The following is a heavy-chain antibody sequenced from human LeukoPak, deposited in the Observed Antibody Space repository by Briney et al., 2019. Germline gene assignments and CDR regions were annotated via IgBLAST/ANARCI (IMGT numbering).Heavy chain of an antibody. V-gene: IGHV3-48*03. CDR1: GFTFSSYE. CDR3: ARAGPSSSWHQFDY. CDR2: ISSSGSTI. Sequence: GGSLRPSCAASGFTFSSYEMNWVRQAPGKGLEWVSYISSSGSTIYYADSVKGRFTISRDNSKNTLYLQMNSLRAEDTAVYYCARAGPSSSWHQFDYWGQGTLVTVSS. J-gene: IGHJ4*02. D-gene: IGHD6-13*01.